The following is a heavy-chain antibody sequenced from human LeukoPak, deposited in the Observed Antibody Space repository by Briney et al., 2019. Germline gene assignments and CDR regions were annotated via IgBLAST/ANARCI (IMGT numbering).Heavy chain of an antibody. Sequence: SETLSLTCTVSGGSVSSHTYHWGWIRQPPGKGLDWIGSMYYSGGTYYNPSLKSRVTISVDTSKNQFSLKLSSVTAADTAVYYCARDQVTSAFDIWGQGTMVTVSS. CDR2: MYYSGGT. CDR3: ARDQVTSAFDI. CDR1: GGSVSSHTYH. D-gene: IGHD5-18*01. V-gene: IGHV4-39*02. J-gene: IGHJ3*02.